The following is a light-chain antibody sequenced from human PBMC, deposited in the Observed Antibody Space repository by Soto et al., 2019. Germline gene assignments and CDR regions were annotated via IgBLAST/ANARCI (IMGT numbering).Light chain of an antibody. CDR2: DVS. CDR3: QHYDSVLTWT. Sequence: DIQMTQSPPSLSGFVGDRVSITCQSSQDINNNLNWYQQKPGEAPKLLISDVSNLETGVPSRFSGSGSGTDFTFTISSLQPEDIATDYCQHYDSVLTWTFGQGTKVQIK. V-gene: IGKV1-33*01. J-gene: IGKJ1*01. CDR1: QDINNN.